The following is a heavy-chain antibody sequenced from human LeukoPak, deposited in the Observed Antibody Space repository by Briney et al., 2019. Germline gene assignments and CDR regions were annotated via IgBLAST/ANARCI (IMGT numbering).Heavy chain of an antibody. CDR1: GGSISSSSYY. V-gene: IGHV4-39*07. CDR3: ARGSDGYNVFDY. Sequence: SQTLSLTCTVSGGSISSSSYYWGWIRQPPGKGLEWIGSIYYSGSTYYNPSLKSRVTISVDTSKNQFSLKLSSVTAADTAVYYCARGSDGYNVFDYWGQGTLVTVSS. D-gene: IGHD5-24*01. J-gene: IGHJ4*02. CDR2: IYYSGST.